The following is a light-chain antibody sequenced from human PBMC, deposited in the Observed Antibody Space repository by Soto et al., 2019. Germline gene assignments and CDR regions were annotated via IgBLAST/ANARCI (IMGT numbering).Light chain of an antibody. Sequence: EIVLTQSPATLSLSPGERATLSCRASQSVRTSLAWYQQKPGQAPRLLIYDASNRATGIPARFSGSGSGTDFTLTISSLEPEDFAVYYCQQRSDWPQVTFGPGTKVDIQ. CDR3: QQRSDWPQVT. V-gene: IGKV3-11*01. CDR1: QSVRTS. CDR2: DAS. J-gene: IGKJ3*01.